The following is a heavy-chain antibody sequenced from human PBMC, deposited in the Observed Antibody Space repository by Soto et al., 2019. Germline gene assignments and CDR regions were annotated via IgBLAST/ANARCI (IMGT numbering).Heavy chain of an antibody. Sequence: EVQLLESGGGLVQPGGSLRLSCVASGPTFSSYAMSWVRQAPGKGLEWVSAISGSGGSTYYAGSVRGRFTISRDNSKNTLYLQMSGMRAEDTAVYYCAKHLYLQYYYCMDVWGQGTTVTVS. V-gene: IGHV3-23*01. D-gene: IGHD3-9*01. CDR3: AKHLYLQYYYCMDV. CDR2: ISGSGGST. CDR1: GPTFSSYA. J-gene: IGHJ6*02.